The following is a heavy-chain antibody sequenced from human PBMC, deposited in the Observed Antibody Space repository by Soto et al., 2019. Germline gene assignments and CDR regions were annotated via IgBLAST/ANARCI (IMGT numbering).Heavy chain of an antibody. CDR3: AGEYGSSHAFDI. J-gene: IGHJ3*02. CDR2: IDHSGST. D-gene: IGHD6-13*01. Sequence: SETLSLTCAVSSGSISSSNLWSWVRQPPGKGLEWIGEIDHSGSTNYNPSLKSRVTISIDKTKNQFYLKLSSVTAADTAVYYCAGEYGSSHAFDIWGQGTMVTVSS. CDR1: SGSISSSNL. V-gene: IGHV4-4*02.